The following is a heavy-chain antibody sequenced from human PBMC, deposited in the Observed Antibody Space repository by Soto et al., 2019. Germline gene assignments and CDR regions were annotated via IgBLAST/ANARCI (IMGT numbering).Heavy chain of an antibody. D-gene: IGHD4-17*01. CDR2: ISSSGSTI. Sequence: GGVLRLSCAASGFTFSSYEMNWVRQAPGKGLEWVSYISSSGSTIYYADSVKGRFTISRDNAKNSLYLQMNSLRAEDTAVYYCERGDYGGKRGAFDIWGQGTMVTVSS. V-gene: IGHV3-48*03. CDR1: GFTFSSYE. CDR3: ERGDYGGKRGAFDI. J-gene: IGHJ3*02.